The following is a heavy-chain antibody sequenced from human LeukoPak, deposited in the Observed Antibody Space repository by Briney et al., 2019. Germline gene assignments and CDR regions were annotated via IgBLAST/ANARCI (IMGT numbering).Heavy chain of an antibody. CDR3: TRGNQVLLYFFDY. Sequence: PGRSLRLSCTASGFTFSDYAMGWVRQAPGKGLEWVGFIRSKAYGGTTEYAASVKGRFTISRDDSKSIAYLEMNSLITEDTAVYYCTRGNQVLLYFFDYWGQGTLATVSS. V-gene: IGHV3-49*04. CDR1: GFTFSDYA. J-gene: IGHJ4*02. CDR2: IRSKAYGGTT. D-gene: IGHD2-2*01.